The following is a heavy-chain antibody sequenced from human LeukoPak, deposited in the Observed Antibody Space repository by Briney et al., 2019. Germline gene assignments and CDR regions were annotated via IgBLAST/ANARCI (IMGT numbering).Heavy chain of an antibody. CDR2: IKQDGSEK. Sequence: GGSLRLSCAASGFTFSSYRMSWVRQAPGKGLEWVANIKQDGSEKYYVDSVKGRFTISRDNAKNSLYLQMNSLRAEDTAVYYCARASGYSGHYYYMDVWGKGTTVTVSS. CDR3: ARASGYSGHYYYMDV. V-gene: IGHV3-7*01. J-gene: IGHJ6*03. CDR1: GFTFSSYR. D-gene: IGHD5-12*01.